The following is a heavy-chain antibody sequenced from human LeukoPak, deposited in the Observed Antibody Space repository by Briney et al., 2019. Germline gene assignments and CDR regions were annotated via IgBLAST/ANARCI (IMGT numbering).Heavy chain of an antibody. Sequence: PGGSLRLSCAASGCTFSSYAICWGRQPPGTGLGWDSASSGNGGSTYYSDSSKGRLTIYRDNSKNTLSLQMNSLRAEDTAVYYCAKDRKLGTYFDYWGQGTLVTVSS. CDR3: AKDRKLGTYFDY. D-gene: IGHD7-27*01. CDR2: SSGNGGST. J-gene: IGHJ4*02. V-gene: IGHV3-23*01. CDR1: GCTFSSYA.